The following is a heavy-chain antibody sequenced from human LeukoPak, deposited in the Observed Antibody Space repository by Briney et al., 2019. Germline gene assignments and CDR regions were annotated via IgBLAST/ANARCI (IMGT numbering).Heavy chain of an antibody. D-gene: IGHD3-22*01. CDR2: ISVHNGNT. V-gene: IGHV1-18*01. J-gene: IGHJ4*02. CDR3: ARGLYDGDY. Sequence: ASVTVSFKASGYTFTYFGLSWVRQAPGQGLEWLGSISVHNGNTKYAPKFQGRVTITTDTSTSTAYLELRSLRSDDTAVYYCARGLYDGDYWGQGSLVTVSS. CDR1: GYTFTYFG.